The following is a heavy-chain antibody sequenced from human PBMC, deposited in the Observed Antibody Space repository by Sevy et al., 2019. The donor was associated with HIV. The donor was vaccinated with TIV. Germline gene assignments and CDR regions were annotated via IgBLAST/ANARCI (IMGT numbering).Heavy chain of an antibody. J-gene: IGHJ4*02. CDR1: GFTFSSYW. Sequence: GGSLRLSCAASGFTFSSYWMHWVRQAPGKGLVWVSRINSDGSSTSYAYSVKGRFTISRDNAKNTLYLQMNSLRAEDTAVYYCARAVRDYYDSSGYSFDYWGQGTLVTVSS. D-gene: IGHD3-22*01. CDR2: INSDGSST. CDR3: ARAVRDYYDSSGYSFDY. V-gene: IGHV3-74*01.